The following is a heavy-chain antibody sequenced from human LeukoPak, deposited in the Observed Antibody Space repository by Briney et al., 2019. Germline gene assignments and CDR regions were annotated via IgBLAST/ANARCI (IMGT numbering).Heavy chain of an antibody. CDR1: GGTFSSYA. V-gene: IGHV1-69*05. D-gene: IGHD3-9*01. Sequence: ASVKVSCKASGGTFSSYAISWVRQAPGQGLEWMGGIIPIFGTANYAQKFRGRVTITTDESTSTAYMELSSLRSEDTAVYYCARGDYDILTGYLAPGAFDIWGQGTMVTVSS. CDR2: IIPIFGTA. CDR3: ARGDYDILTGYLAPGAFDI. J-gene: IGHJ3*02.